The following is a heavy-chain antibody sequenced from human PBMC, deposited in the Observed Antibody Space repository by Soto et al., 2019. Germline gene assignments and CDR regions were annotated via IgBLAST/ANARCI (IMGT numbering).Heavy chain of an antibody. CDR3: ARLIVGENLYGMDV. CDR2: SIPIFGTA. CDR1: GGTFSSYA. J-gene: IGHJ6*02. D-gene: IGHD1-26*01. V-gene: IGHV1-69*12. Sequence: QVQLVQSGAEVKKPGSSVKVSCKASGGTFSSYAISWVRQAPGQGLEWMGGSIPIFGTANYAQKFQGRVTITADDSTSTADMELSSLRSEDTAVYYCARLIVGENLYGMDVWGQGTTVTVSS.